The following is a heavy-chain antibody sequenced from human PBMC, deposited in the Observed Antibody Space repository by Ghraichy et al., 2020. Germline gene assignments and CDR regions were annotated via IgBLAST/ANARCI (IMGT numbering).Heavy chain of an antibody. Sequence: GESLNISCAASGVTSSNYWMSWVRQAPGKGLEWVAHINPAGTDKYYVDSVKGRFTISRDNAKNSLYLQLNSLRPGDTAVYFCATSQHSTAWNWGQGTLVTVS. CDR3: ATSQHSTAWN. CDR2: INPAGTDK. V-gene: IGHV3-7*01. CDR1: GVTSSNYW. J-gene: IGHJ4*02. D-gene: IGHD2/OR15-2a*01.